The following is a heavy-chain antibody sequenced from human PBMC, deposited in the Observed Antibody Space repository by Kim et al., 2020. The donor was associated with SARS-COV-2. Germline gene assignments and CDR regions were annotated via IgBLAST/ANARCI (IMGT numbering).Heavy chain of an antibody. Sequence: GGSLRLSCAASGFTFSNAWMSWVRQAPGKGLEWVGRIKSKTDGGTTDYAAPVKGRFTISRDDSKNTLYLQMNSLKTEDTAVYYCTTGSVATPIKPEDDAFDIWGQGTMVTVSS. CDR2: IKSKTDGGTT. D-gene: IGHD5-12*01. CDR1: GFTFSNAW. V-gene: IGHV3-15*01. J-gene: IGHJ3*02. CDR3: TTGSVATPIKPEDDAFDI.